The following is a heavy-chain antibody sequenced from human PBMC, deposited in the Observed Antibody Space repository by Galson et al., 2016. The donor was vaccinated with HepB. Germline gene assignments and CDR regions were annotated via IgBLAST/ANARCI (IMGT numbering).Heavy chain of an antibody. Sequence: LRLSCAASGFTVSSNYMTWVRRAPGKGLEYVSVIYSGGTTYYADSVKGRFTISRDNSKNTLFLQMNTLRAEDTAVYYCSRGVYGDNGWFYYWGQGTLVTVSS. CDR1: GFTVSSNY. CDR2: IYSGGTT. CDR3: SRGVYGDNGWFYY. D-gene: IGHD4-17*01. J-gene: IGHJ4*02. V-gene: IGHV3-66*02.